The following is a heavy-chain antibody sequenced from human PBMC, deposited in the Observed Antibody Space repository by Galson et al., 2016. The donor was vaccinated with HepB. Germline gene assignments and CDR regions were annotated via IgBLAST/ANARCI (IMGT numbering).Heavy chain of an antibody. CDR2: IYYSGST. CDR3: ARGPGGVTGEAFDI. D-gene: IGHD3-10*01. V-gene: IGHV4-31*03. CDR1: GGSISSGGYY. J-gene: IGHJ3*02. Sequence: TLSLTCTVSGGSISSGGYYWSWIRQHPGKGLEWIAFIYYSGSTYYNPSLKSRLTISMESSRNQFSLELRSVTAADTAVYYCARGPGGVTGEAFDIWGQGTVVTVSS.